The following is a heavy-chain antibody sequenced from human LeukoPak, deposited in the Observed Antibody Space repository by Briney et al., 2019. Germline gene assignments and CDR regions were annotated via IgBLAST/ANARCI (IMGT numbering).Heavy chain of an antibody. D-gene: IGHD4-23*01. CDR2: ISSSSSYI. CDR3: ARVIDYGGDFDY. J-gene: IGHJ4*02. V-gene: IGHV3-21*01. CDR1: GFTLSSYS. Sequence: GGSLRLSCAASGFTLSSYSMNWVRQAPGKGLEWVSSISSSSSYIYYADSVKGRFTISRDNAKNSLYLQMNSLRAEDTAVYYCARVIDYGGDFDYWGQGTLVTVSS.